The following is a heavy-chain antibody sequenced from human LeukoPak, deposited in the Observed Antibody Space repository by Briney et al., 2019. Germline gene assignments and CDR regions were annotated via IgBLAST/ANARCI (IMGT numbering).Heavy chain of an antibody. D-gene: IGHD1-1*01. CDR2: ISAYNGNT. Sequence: EASVKVSCKVSGYTLTELSMHWVRQAPGQGLEWMGWISAYNGNTNYAQKLQGRVTMTTDTSTSTAYMELRSLRSDDTAVYYCARPNGGEDFDYWGQGTLVTVSS. V-gene: IGHV1-18*01. CDR3: ARPNGGEDFDY. CDR1: GYTLTELS. J-gene: IGHJ4*02.